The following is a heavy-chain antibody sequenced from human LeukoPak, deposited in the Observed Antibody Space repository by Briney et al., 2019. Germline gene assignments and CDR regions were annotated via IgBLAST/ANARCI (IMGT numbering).Heavy chain of an antibody. Sequence: GGSLRLSCAASGFTFNSYSMSWVRQAPGKGLEWVSAISGSGGSTYYADSVRGQSSISRDNSKDTLYLQMSSLRAEDTAVYYCVKGVSGAYSKYFQYWGQGTLVTVSS. CDR3: VKGVSGAYSKYFQY. V-gene: IGHV3-23*01. CDR2: ISGSGGST. D-gene: IGHD2-15*01. J-gene: IGHJ1*01. CDR1: GFTFNSYS.